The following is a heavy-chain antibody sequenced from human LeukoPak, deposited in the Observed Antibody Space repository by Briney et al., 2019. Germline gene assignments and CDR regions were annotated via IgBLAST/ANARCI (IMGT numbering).Heavy chain of an antibody. CDR1: GFTFSSYW. V-gene: IGHV3-7*01. D-gene: IGHD3-22*01. CDR3: ARDMDYYDSSGYLNALADAFDI. CDR2: IKQDGSEK. Sequence: PGGTLRLSCAASGFTFSSYWMSWVRQAPGKGLEWVANIKQDGSEKYYVDSVKGRFTISRDNAKNSLYLQMNSLRAEDTAVYYCARDMDYYDSSGYLNALADAFDIWGQGTMVTVSS. J-gene: IGHJ3*02.